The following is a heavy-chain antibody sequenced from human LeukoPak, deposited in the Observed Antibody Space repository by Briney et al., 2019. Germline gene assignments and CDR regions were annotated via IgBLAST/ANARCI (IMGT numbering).Heavy chain of an antibody. V-gene: IGHV3-9*01. CDR1: GFTFDDYA. Sequence: GGSLRLLCAASGFTFDDYAMHWVRQAPGKGLEWVSGISWNSGSIGHADSVTGRFTISRDHATNSLYLQMNSLRAEDPAVYYCAREGYRDIDYWGQGTLVTVPS. J-gene: IGHJ4*02. CDR3: AREGYRDIDY. D-gene: IGHD1-1*01. CDR2: ISWNSGSI.